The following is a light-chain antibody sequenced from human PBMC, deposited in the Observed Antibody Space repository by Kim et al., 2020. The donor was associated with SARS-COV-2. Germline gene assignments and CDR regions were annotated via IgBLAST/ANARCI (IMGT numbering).Light chain of an antibody. CDR3: QQYDSSPFT. CDR1: QSVRSGY. V-gene: IGKV3-20*01. J-gene: IGKJ4*01. CDR2: ETS. Sequence: RGQRATLPCRASQSVRSGYIAWYQQRPGQAPRVLMYETSPRAIGIPDRFSGSGSGTDFTLIINRLEPEDFAVYYCQQYDSSPFTFGGGTKVDIK.